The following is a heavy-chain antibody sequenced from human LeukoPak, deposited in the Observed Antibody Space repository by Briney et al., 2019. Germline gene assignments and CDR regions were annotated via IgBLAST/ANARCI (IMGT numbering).Heavy chain of an antibody. CDR3: ARSGGWLLYFDY. D-gene: IGHD6-19*01. CDR1: GGTFSSYA. J-gene: IGHJ4*02. CDR2: IIPIFGTA. V-gene: IGHV1-69*13. Sequence: ASVKVSCKASGGTFSSYAISWVRQAPGQGLEWMGGIIPIFGTANYAQKFQGRVTITADESTSTAYMELSSLRSEDTAVYYCARSGGWLLYFDYWGQGTLVTVSS.